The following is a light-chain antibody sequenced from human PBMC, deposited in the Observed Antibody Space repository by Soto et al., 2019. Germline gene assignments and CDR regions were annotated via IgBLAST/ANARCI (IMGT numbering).Light chain of an antibody. CDR2: DTS. J-gene: IGKJ3*01. CDR3: QQRADWPPFT. V-gene: IGKV3-11*01. Sequence: EIVLTQSPATLSLSPGERATLSCRASQSVNRYLAWYQQKPGQAPRLLIYDTSNRATGIPARFSGSGSGTDFTLTISSLEPEDFGVYYCQQRADWPPFTFGPGTKLDIK. CDR1: QSVNRY.